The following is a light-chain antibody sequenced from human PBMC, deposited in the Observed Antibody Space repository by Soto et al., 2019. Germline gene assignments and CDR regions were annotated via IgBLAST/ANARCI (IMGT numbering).Light chain of an antibody. J-gene: IGKJ2*01. V-gene: IGKV1-6*01. CDR3: LQDYNHPYT. Sequence: AIQMTQSPSSLSASVGDRVTITCRASQGIRNDLGWYQQKPGKAPKLLFYGASSLQSGVPSRFSGSESGTEFTLTISSLQPEDFATYYCLQDYNHPYTFGQGTKLEIK. CDR1: QGIRND. CDR2: GAS.